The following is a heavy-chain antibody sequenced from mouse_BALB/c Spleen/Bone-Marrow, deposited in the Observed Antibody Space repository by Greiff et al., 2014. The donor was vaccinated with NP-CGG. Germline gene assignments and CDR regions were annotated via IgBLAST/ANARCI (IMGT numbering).Heavy chain of an antibody. Sequence: EVKLQGPGAGLVKPGASVRLSCTASGFNIKDTYMPWVRQRPEQGLEGIGRIDPANGNTKYDPKFQGKATITADTSSNTAYLQLSSLTSEDTAVYYCASYYYGRYFDVWGAGTTVTVSS. J-gene: IGHJ1*01. CDR1: GFNIKDTY. CDR3: ASYYYGRYFDV. CDR2: IDPANGNT. V-gene: IGHV14-3*02. D-gene: IGHD1-1*01.